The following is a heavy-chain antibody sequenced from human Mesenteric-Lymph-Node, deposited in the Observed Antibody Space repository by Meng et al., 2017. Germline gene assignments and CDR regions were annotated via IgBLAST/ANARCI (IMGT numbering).Heavy chain of an antibody. Sequence: QLQLQESGPGLGKPSETLSLNCTVSGGSISSSSYYWGWIRQPPGKGLEWIGSIYYSGSTYYNPSLKSRVTISVDTSKNQFSLKLSSVTAADTAVYYCARIAVAGTFDYWGQGTLVTVSS. J-gene: IGHJ4*02. V-gene: IGHV4-39*01. CDR2: IYYSGST. D-gene: IGHD6-19*01. CDR1: GGSISSSSYY. CDR3: ARIAVAGTFDY.